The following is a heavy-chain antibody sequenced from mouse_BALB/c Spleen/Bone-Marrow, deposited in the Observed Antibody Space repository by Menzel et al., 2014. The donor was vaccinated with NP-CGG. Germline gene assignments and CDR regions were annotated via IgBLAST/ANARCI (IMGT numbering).Heavy chain of an antibody. V-gene: IGHV10-1*02. J-gene: IGHJ1*01. D-gene: IGHD1-1*01. CDR2: IRSKSNNYAT. Sequence: EVKLMESGGGLVQPKGSLKLSCAASGFTFNTYAMNWVRQAPGKGLEWVARIRSKSNNYATYYADSVKDRFTISRDDSQSMLYLQMNNLKTEDTAMYYCVRQRYYYGSSDWYFDVWGAGTTVTVPS. CDR1: GFTFNTYA. CDR3: VRQRYYYGSSDWYFDV.